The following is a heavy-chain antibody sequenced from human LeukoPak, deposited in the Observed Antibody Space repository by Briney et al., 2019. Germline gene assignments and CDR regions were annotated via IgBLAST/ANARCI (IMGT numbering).Heavy chain of an antibody. V-gene: IGHV3-9*01. D-gene: IGHD3-9*01. CDR2: ISWNSGSI. CDR3: AKDMGYYDILTGNFDY. J-gene: IGHJ4*02. Sequence: GGSLRLSCAASGFTFDDYAMHWVRQAPGKGLEWVSGISWNSGSIGYADSVKGRFTISRDNAKNSLYLQMNSLRAEDTALYYCAKDMGYYDILTGNFDYWGQGTLVTVSS. CDR1: GFTFDDYA.